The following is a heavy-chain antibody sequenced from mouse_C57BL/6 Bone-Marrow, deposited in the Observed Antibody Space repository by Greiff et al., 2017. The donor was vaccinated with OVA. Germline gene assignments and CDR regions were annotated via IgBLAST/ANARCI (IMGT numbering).Heavy chain of an antibody. CDR2: IWSGGST. J-gene: IGHJ1*03. D-gene: IGHD1-1*01. CDR1: GFSLTSYG. Sequence: VHLVESGPGLVQPSQSLSITCTVSGFSLTSYGVHWVRQSPGKGLEWLGVIWSGGSTDYNAAFISRLSISKDNSKSQVFFKMNSLQADDTAIYYCARTDYGSSYWYFDVWGTGTTVTVSS. CDR3: ARTDYGSSYWYFDV. V-gene: IGHV2-2*01.